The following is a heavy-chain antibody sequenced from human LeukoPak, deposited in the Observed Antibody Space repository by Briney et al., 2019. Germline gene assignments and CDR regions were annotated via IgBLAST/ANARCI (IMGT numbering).Heavy chain of an antibody. CDR1: GFTFSSYS. J-gene: IGHJ6*03. D-gene: IGHD6-6*01. V-gene: IGHV3-48*01. CDR3: ARKGESSSYYMDV. Sequence: QTGGSLRLSCAASGFTFSSYSMNWVRQAPGKGLEWVSYISSSSSTIYYADSVKGRFTISRDNAKNSLYLQMNSLRAEDTAVYYCARKGESSSYYMDVWGKGTTVTVSS. CDR2: ISSSSSTI.